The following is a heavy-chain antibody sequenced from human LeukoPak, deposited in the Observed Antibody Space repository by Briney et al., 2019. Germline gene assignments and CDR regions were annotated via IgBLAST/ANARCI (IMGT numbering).Heavy chain of an antibody. J-gene: IGHJ4*02. CDR1: GGSVSSGSNY. V-gene: IGHV4-61*01. CDR3: ARDVRTINVLTGYYRPYYFDY. Sequence: SETLSLTCTVSGGSVSSGSNYWSWIGRHPGKGLGWVGHIYNPGTTNYNPSLKSRVTISLDTSKNQFSLKLTSVSAADTAVYYCARDVRTINVLTGYYRPYYFDYWGQGTLVTVSS. D-gene: IGHD3-9*01. CDR2: IYNPGTT.